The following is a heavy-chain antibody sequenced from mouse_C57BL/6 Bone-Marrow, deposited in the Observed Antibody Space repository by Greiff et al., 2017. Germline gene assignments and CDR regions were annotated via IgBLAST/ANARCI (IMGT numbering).Heavy chain of an antibody. CDR1: GYTFTSYW. V-gene: IGHV1-55*01. CDR3: ARPYYGNYWYFDV. CDR2: IYPGSGST. Sequence: VQLKQPGAELVKPGASVKMSCKASGYTFTSYWITWVKQRPGQGLEWIGDIYPGSGSTNYNEKFKSKATLTVDTSSSTAYMQLSILTSEDSAVYDCARPYYGNYWYFDVWGTGTTVTVSS. D-gene: IGHD2-10*01. J-gene: IGHJ1*03.